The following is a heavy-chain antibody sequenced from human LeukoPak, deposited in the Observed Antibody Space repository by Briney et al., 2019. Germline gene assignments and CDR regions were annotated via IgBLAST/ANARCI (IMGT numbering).Heavy chain of an antibody. CDR2: IYYSGST. Sequence: SETLSLTCTVSGGSVSSGSYYWSWIRQPPGKGLEWIGYIYYSGSTNYNPSLMSRVTISVDTSKNQFSLKVSSVAAADTAVYFCARDPQYSSSSDVFDIWGQGTMVTVSS. CDR3: ARDPQYSSSSDVFDI. CDR1: GGSVSSGSYY. J-gene: IGHJ3*02. D-gene: IGHD6-13*01. V-gene: IGHV4-61*01.